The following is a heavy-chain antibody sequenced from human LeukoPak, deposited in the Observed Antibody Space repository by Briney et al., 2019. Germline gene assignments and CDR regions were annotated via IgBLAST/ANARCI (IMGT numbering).Heavy chain of an antibody. CDR2: IKQDGSEK. J-gene: IGHJ4*02. D-gene: IGHD3-22*01. V-gene: IGHV3-7*01. CDR3: ARGLSSSSGSKY. CDR1: GYTFTSYY. Sequence: ASGYTFTSYYMHWVRQAPGKGLEWVANIKQDGSEKYYVDSVKGRFTISRDNAKNSLYLQMNSLRAEDTAVYYCARGLSSSSGSKYWGQGTLVTVSS.